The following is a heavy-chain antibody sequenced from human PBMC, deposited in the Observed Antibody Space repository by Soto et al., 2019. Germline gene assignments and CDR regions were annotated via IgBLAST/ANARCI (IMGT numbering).Heavy chain of an antibody. CDR1: GFTFSGYW. CDR2: IKQDESEK. J-gene: IGHJ5*02. D-gene: IGHD2-15*01. Sequence: QLVESGGGLGQPGGSLRLSCAASGFTFSGYWMAWVRQAPGKGLEWVASIKQDESEKFYVDSVKGRFTISRDNAKKTVYLQMTGLRAEDTAVYYCARDPGPRVAAIRGLGWFDPWGQGTLVTVSS. CDR3: ARDPGPRVAAIRGLGWFDP. V-gene: IGHV3-7*03.